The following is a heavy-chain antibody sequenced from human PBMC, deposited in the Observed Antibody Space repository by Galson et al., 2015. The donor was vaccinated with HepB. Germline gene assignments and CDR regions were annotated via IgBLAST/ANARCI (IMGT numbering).Heavy chain of an antibody. D-gene: IGHD6-13*01. V-gene: IGHV6-1*01. CDR2: TYYRSKWYN. Sequence: CAISGDSVSSNSAAWNWIRQSPSRGLEWLGRTYYRSKWYNDYAVSVKSRITINPDTSKNQFSLQLNSVTPEDTAVYYCARGALRYSSSWYGNNWFDPWGQGTLVTVSS. J-gene: IGHJ5*02. CDR3: ARGALRYSSSWYGNNWFDP. CDR1: GDSVSSNSAA.